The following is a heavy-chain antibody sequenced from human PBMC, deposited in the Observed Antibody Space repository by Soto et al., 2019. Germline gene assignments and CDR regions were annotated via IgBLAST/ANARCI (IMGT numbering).Heavy chain of an antibody. V-gene: IGHV4-59*01. CDR2: IHVTGNT. D-gene: IGHD1-20*01. CDR3: ARGPFFARYQPFDA. Sequence: PDTPSLTCTVSGGSMISYFWCWISPSPGDGLEWIGYIHVTGNTYHNPSLKSPVTISIDASKTQFFLTLTSVTAADTAVYYCARGPFFARYQPFDAWGRGILVTVSS. J-gene: IGHJ4*02. CDR1: GGSMISYF.